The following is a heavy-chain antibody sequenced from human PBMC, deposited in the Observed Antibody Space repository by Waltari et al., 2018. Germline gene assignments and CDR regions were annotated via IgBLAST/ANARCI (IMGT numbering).Heavy chain of an antibody. CDR3: ARDSSSWYPNWFDP. CDR1: GGSISSYY. V-gene: IGHV4-4*07. J-gene: IGHJ5*02. Sequence: QVQLQESGPGLVKPSETLSLTCTVSGGSISSYYWSWIRQPAGKGLEWIGRIYSSGSTNYNPSLKSRVTMSVDTSKNQFSLKLSSVTAADTAVYYCARDSSSWYPNWFDPWGQGTLVTVSS. D-gene: IGHD6-13*01. CDR2: IYSSGST.